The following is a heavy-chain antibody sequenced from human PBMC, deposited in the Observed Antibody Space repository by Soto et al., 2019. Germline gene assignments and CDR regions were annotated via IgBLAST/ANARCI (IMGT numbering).Heavy chain of an antibody. J-gene: IGHJ3*02. V-gene: IGHV3-23*01. D-gene: IGHD2-15*01. CDR3: AKGPYCSGGSCYSSGAFDI. CDR1: GFTFSSYA. CDR2: ISGSGGST. Sequence: EVQLLESGGGLVQPGGSLRLSCAASGFTFSSYAMSWVRQAPGKGLEWVSAISGSGGSTYYADSVKGRFTISRDNSKNTLYLQMNSLRAEDTAVYYCAKGPYCSGGSCYSSGAFDIWGQGTMVTVSS.